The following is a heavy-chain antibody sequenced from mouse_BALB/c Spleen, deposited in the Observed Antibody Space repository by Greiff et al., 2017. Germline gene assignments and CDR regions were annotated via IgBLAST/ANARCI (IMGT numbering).Heavy chain of an antibody. J-gene: IGHJ3*01. CDR3: ARDRGYGYGFAY. Sequence: EVQRVESGGGLVKPGGSLKLSCAASGFTFSSYAMSWVRQSPEKRLEWVAEISSGGSYTYYPDTVTGRFTISRDNAKNTLYLEMSSLRSEDTAMYYCARDRGYGYGFAYWGQGTLVTVSA. D-gene: IGHD1-2*01. V-gene: IGHV5-9-4*01. CDR2: ISSGGSYT. CDR1: GFTFSSYA.